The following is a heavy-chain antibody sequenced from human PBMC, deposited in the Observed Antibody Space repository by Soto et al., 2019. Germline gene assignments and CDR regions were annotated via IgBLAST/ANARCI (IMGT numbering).Heavy chain of an antibody. CDR2: IYYSGST. D-gene: IGHD2-2*01. Sequence: SETLSLTRTVSGGSISSYYWSWIRQPPGKGLEWIGYIYYSGSTYYNPSLKSRVTISVDTSKNQFSLKLSSVTAADTAVYYCARAVENWFDPWGQGTLVTV. CDR1: GGSISSYY. V-gene: IGHV4-59*12. J-gene: IGHJ5*02. CDR3: ARAVENWFDP.